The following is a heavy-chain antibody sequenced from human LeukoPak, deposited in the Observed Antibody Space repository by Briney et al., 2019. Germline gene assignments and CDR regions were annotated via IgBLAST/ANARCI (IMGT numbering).Heavy chain of an antibody. Sequence: GGSLRLSCAASGFTFSSYSMNWVRQAPGKGLEWVSSISSSSYIYYADSVKGRFTISRDNAKNSLYLQMNSLRAEDTAVYYCARDHYFDSSGYFGSWGQGTLVTVSS. CDR1: GFTFSSYS. J-gene: IGHJ4*02. CDR3: ARDHYFDSSGYFGS. V-gene: IGHV3-21*01. CDR2: ISSSSYI. D-gene: IGHD3-22*01.